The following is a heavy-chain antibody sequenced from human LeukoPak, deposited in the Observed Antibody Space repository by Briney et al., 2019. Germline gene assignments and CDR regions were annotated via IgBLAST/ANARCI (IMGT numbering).Heavy chain of an antibody. V-gene: IGHV3-30*02. CDR3: AKDSHGGWYAFDY. Sequence: GGSLRLSCAASGFTFSTYVMHWVRQAPGKGLEWVAFIRDDGSDKDYADSVKGRFTISRDNSKSTLYLQMNSLRPDDTAVFYCAKDSHGGWYAFDYWGQGTLVTVSS. J-gene: IGHJ4*02. CDR2: IRDDGSDK. CDR1: GFTFSTYV. D-gene: IGHD6-19*01.